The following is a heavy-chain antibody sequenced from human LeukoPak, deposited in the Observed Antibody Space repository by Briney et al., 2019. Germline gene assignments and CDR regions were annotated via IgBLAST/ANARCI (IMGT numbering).Heavy chain of an antibody. CDR1: GSTFSSYG. D-gene: IGHD3-3*01. J-gene: IGHJ3*02. Sequence: GRSLRLSCAASGSTFSSYGMHWVRQAPGKGLEWVSSISTSSSYIYYADSVKGRFTISRDNAKKSLYLQMNSLRAEDTAVYYCARGDPDISFGVAGEAFDIWGQGTMVTVSS. V-gene: IGHV3-21*01. CDR3: ARGDPDISFGVAGEAFDI. CDR2: ISTSSSYI.